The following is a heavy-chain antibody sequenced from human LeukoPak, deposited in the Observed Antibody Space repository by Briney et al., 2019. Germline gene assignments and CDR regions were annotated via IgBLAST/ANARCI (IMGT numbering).Heavy chain of an antibody. V-gene: IGHV1-8*01. J-gene: IGHJ6*03. CDR3: ARVYYYYYYMDV. Sequence: ASVKVSCKASGYTFTSYDINWVRQATGQGLEWMGWMNPNSGNTGYAQKFQGRVTMTRNTSISTAYMELSSLRSEDTAVYYCARVYYYYYYMDVWGKGTTVTVSS. CDR2: MNPNSGNT. CDR1: GYTFTSYD.